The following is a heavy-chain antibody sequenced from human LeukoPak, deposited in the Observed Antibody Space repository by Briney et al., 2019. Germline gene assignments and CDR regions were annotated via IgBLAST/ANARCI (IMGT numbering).Heavy chain of an antibody. V-gene: IGHV3-23*01. Sequence: GGSLRLSCAASGFTFSSYAMSWVRQAPGKGLEWVSAISGSGGSTYYADSVKGRFTISRDNSKNTLYLQMNSLRAGDTAVYYCAKDEFEKSRYSSGWYVYWGQGTLVTVSS. D-gene: IGHD6-19*01. CDR3: AKDEFEKSRYSSGWYVY. J-gene: IGHJ4*02. CDR2: ISGSGGST. CDR1: GFTFSSYA.